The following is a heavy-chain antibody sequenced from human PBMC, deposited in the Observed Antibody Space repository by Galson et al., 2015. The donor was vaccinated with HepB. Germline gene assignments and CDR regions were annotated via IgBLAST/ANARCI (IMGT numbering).Heavy chain of an antibody. CDR3: ARDYDYGGKEI. V-gene: IGHV1-46*01. J-gene: IGHJ3*01. D-gene: IGHD4-23*01. CDR2: INPSGGST. Sequence: SVKVSCKASGYTFTGYTIHWVRRAPGQGLEWMGTINPSGGSTNYAQKFQGRVTMTRDTSTRTVYMEMRSLRSEDTAVYYCARDYDYGGKEIWGQGTMVTVSS. CDR1: GYTFTGYT.